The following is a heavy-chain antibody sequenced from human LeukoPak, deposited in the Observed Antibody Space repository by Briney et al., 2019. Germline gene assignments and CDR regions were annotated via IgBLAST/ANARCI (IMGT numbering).Heavy chain of an antibody. CDR3: ARSGDPPYYYYGMDV. D-gene: IGHD2-21*02. V-gene: IGHV3-7*01. J-gene: IGHJ6*02. Sequence: GGSLRLSCAASGFTFSSYWMSWVRQAPGKGLEWVANIKQDGSEKYYVDSVKGRFTISRDNAKNSLYLQMNSLRAEDTAVHYCARSGDPPYYYYGMDVWGQGTTVTVSS. CDR2: IKQDGSEK. CDR1: GFTFSSYW.